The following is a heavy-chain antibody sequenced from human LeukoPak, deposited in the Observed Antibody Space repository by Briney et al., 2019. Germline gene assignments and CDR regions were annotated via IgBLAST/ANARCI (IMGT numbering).Heavy chain of an antibody. Sequence: SETLSLTCTVSGGSISSYYWSWIRQPAGKGLEWIGEINHSGSTSYNPSLKSRVTISVDTSKNHFSLKLTSVTAADTAVYYCARLLSVLLWFGSSSGGWFDPWGQGTLVTVSS. J-gene: IGHJ5*02. CDR1: GGSISSYY. D-gene: IGHD3-10*01. V-gene: IGHV4-34*01. CDR3: ARLLSVLLWFGSSSGGWFDP. CDR2: INHSGST.